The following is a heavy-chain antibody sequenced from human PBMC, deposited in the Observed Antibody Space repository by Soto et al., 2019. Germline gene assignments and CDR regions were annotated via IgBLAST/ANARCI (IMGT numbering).Heavy chain of an antibody. CDR3: ARGPNDYGGNSDFDD. CDR2: ISYDGSNK. Sequence: GGSLRLSCAASGFTFSSYAMHWVRQAPGKGLEWVAVISYDGSNKYYADSVKGRFTISRDNSKNTLYLQMNSLRAEDTAVYYCARGPNDYGGNSDFDDWGQGTLVTVSS. CDR1: GFTFSSYA. D-gene: IGHD4-17*01. V-gene: IGHV3-30*04. J-gene: IGHJ4*02.